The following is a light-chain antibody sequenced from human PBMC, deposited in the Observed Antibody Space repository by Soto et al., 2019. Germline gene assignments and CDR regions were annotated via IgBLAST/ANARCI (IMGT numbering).Light chain of an antibody. J-gene: IGLJ3*02. CDR1: SSNIGAGYD. CDR2: GNS. CDR3: QYYDSSLSGSV. V-gene: IGLV1-40*01. Sequence: QPVLTQPPSVSGAPGQRVTISCTGSSSNIGAGYDVHWYQQLPGTAPKLIIYGNSNRPSGVPDRFSGSKSGTSASLAITGLQAEDEADYYCQYYDSSLSGSVFGGGTKLTVL.